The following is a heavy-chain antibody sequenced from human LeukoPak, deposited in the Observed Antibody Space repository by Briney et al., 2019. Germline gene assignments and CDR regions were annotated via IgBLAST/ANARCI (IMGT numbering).Heavy chain of an antibody. J-gene: IGHJ4*02. Sequence: GGSLRLSCAASGFTFSSYAMSWVRQAPGKGLEWVSGISLDGATTYYAGSVKGRFTISRDNSKNTLYLQMNSLRAEDTAVYYCAKDEMNYYGSGSYYQFDYWGQGTLVTVSS. V-gene: IGHV3-23*01. CDR2: ISLDGATT. D-gene: IGHD3-10*01. CDR3: AKDEMNYYGSGSYYQFDY. CDR1: GFTFSSYA.